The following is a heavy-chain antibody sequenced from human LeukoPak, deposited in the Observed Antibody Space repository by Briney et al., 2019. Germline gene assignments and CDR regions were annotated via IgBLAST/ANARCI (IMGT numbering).Heavy chain of an antibody. Sequence: GGSLRLSCAASGFTVSNNYMSWVRQAPGKGLEWVAVIWYDGSNKYYADSVKGRFTISRDNSKNTLYLQMNSLRAEDTAVYYCAKDARSSTSCYANWGQGTLVTVSS. CDR2: IWYDGSNK. CDR3: AKDARSSTSCYAN. CDR1: GFTVSNNY. V-gene: IGHV3-33*06. D-gene: IGHD2-2*01. J-gene: IGHJ4*02.